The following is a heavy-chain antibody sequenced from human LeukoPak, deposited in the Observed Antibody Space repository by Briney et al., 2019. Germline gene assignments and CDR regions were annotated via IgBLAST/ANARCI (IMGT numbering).Heavy chain of an antibody. CDR3: ARVLAFRRFGALDY. Sequence: ASVKVSCKASGCTFTGYQMHWVRQAPGQGLEWMGWINPNSGGTNYAQKFQGRVTMTRDTSISTVYMELSRLRSDDTAVYYCARVLAFRRFGALDYWGQGTLVTVSS. CDR2: INPNSGGT. V-gene: IGHV1-2*02. D-gene: IGHD3-10*01. CDR1: GCTFTGYQ. J-gene: IGHJ4*02.